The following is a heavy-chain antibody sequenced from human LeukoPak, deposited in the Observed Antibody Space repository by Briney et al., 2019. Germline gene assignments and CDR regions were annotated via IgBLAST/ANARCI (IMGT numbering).Heavy chain of an antibody. D-gene: IGHD3-22*01. CDR3: SSDSSGYHYFDY. CDR2: IYYSGST. J-gene: IGHJ4*02. Sequence: SETLSLTCNVSGGSISSSSYYWGWIRQPPGKGLEWIGSIYYSGSTYYNPALKSRVTISVDTSKSQFSLKVNSVTAADTAIYYCSSDSSGYHYFDYWGQGILVTVSS. CDR1: GGSISSSSYY. V-gene: IGHV4-39*01.